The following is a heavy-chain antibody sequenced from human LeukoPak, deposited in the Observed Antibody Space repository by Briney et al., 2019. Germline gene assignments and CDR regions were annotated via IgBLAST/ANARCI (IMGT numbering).Heavy chain of an antibody. J-gene: IGHJ4*02. Sequence: PGGSLRLSSAPSLFTPTAHTMNTVAQAPGKGLEWVAVICNEGSNKYYADSVKGRFTISRDNSRNTLYLQMNSLRAETTAAYYCVRVTYDSGSYYNPTYWGQGTLVTVSS. CDR3: VRVTYDSGSYYNPTY. CDR2: ICNEGSNK. V-gene: IGHV3-33*01. D-gene: IGHD3-10*01. CDR1: LFTPTAHT.